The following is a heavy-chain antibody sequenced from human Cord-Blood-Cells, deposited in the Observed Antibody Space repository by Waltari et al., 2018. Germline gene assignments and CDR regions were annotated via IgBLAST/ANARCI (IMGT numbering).Heavy chain of an antibody. J-gene: IGHJ5*02. CDR3: ARDYVSGSYYWFDP. V-gene: IGHV3-21*01. D-gene: IGHD1-26*01. Sequence: EVQLVESGGGLVKPGGSLRLSCAASGFTFSSYSMNWVRQAPGKGLEWVSSISSSSSYIYYADSVKGRFTISRDNAKNSLYLQMNSLGAEDTAVYYCARDYVSGSYYWFDPWGQGTLVTVSS. CDR2: ISSSSSYI. CDR1: GFTFSSYS.